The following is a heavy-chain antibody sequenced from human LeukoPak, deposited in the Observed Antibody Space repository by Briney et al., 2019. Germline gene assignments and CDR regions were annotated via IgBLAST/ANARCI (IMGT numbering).Heavy chain of an antibody. D-gene: IGHD6-19*01. CDR3: ARGFHHNSSERVSSGWYERSYYFDY. V-gene: IGHV4-59*12. Sequence: SSVTLSLTCTVSGGSISSYYWSWIRQPPGKGLEWIGYIYYSGSTNYNPSLKSRVTMSVDTSKNQFSLKLSSVTAADTAVYYCARGFHHNSSERVSSGWYERSYYFDYWGQGTLVTVSS. CDR2: IYYSGST. J-gene: IGHJ4*02. CDR1: GGSISSYY.